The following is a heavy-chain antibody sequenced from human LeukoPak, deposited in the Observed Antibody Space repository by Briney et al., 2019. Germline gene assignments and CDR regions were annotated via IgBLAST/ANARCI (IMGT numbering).Heavy chain of an antibody. CDR2: INGDGSSI. J-gene: IGHJ5*02. CDR3: SRGRGPYGWFDP. CDR1: GFSSNSYW. Sequence: GGSLRLSCAASGFSSNSYWMHWARQAPGKGLVWVARINGDGSSINYADSVKGRFTISRDNAKNTLYLQMNSLRVEDTAVYYCSRGRGPYGWFDPWGQGTLVTVSS. D-gene: IGHD3-10*01. V-gene: IGHV3-74*01.